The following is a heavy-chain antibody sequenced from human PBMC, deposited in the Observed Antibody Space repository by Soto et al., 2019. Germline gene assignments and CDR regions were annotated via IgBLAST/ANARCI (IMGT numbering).Heavy chain of an antibody. V-gene: IGHV4-34*01. CDR2: INHSGST. D-gene: IGHD2-2*01. CDR3: ARAAVPAAIFY. Sequence: SSETLSLTWAVYGGSFSWYYWSWIRQPPGKGLEWIGEINHSGSTNYNPSLKSRVTISVDTSKNQFSLKLSSVTAADTAVYYCARAAVPAAIFYWGQGTLVTVSS. J-gene: IGHJ4*02. CDR1: GGSFSWYY.